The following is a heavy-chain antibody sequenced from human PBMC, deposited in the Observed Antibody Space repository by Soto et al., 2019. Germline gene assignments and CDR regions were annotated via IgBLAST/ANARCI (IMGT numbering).Heavy chain of an antibody. CDR3: ARQFGSSSWYSPYYFDY. Sequence: GESLKISCKGSGYSFTSYWIGWVRQVPGKGLEWMGIIYPGDSDTRYSPSFQGQVTISADKSISTAYLQWSSLKASDTAMYYCARQFGSSSWYSPYYFDYWGQGTLVTVSS. D-gene: IGHD6-13*01. CDR2: IYPGDSDT. V-gene: IGHV5-51*01. CDR1: GYSFTSYW. J-gene: IGHJ4*02.